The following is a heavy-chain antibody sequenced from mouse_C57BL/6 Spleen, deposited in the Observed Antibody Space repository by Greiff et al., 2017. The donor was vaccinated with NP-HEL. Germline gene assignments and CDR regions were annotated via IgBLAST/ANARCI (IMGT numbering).Heavy chain of an antibody. J-gene: IGHJ4*01. CDR1: GFTFSSHA. CDR3: TRDGDENAMDY. V-gene: IGHV5-9-1*02. Sequence: EVMLVESGEGLVKPGGSLKFSCAASGFTFSSHAMSWVRQTPEKRLEWVAYISSGGDYIYYADTVKGRFTISRDNARNTLYLQMNSLKSEDTALYYCTRDGDENAMDYWGQGTSVTVSS. CDR2: ISSGGDYI. D-gene: IGHD2-3*01.